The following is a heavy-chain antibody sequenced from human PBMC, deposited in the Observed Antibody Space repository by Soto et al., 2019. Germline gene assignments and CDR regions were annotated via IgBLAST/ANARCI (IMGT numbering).Heavy chain of an antibody. J-gene: IGHJ4*02. Sequence: GGSLRLSCAASGFTFSSYAMSWVRQAPGKGLEWVSGISGSGDSTYYADSVKGRFTISRDNSKNTLYLQMNSLKTEDTAVYYCSSQDCSGDSCQRPNWGQGTLVTVSS. CDR1: GFTFSSYA. D-gene: IGHD2-15*01. CDR2: ISGSGDST. CDR3: SSQDCSGDSCQRPN. V-gene: IGHV3-23*01.